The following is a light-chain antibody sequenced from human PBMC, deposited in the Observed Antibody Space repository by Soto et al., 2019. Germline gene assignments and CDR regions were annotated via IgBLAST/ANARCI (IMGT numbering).Light chain of an antibody. J-gene: IGKJ2*01. Sequence: DIQMTQSPSSLSASVGDRVTITCRSSQSIFNYLNWYQQKLGKAPEVLIYAVSSLQIGVPSRFAGSGSGTDFTLTITDLRPQDSATYYYQQTYSELVYTFGRGTKLEIK. CDR3: QQTYSELVYT. CDR2: AVS. CDR1: QSIFNY. V-gene: IGKV1-39*01.